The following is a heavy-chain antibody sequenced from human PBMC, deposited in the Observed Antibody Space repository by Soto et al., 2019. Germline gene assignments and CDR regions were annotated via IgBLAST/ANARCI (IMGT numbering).Heavy chain of an antibody. CDR2: IYYTGTT. D-gene: IGHD3-16*01. J-gene: IGHJ4*02. Sequence: QVQLQESGPGLIRPSETLSLMCSVSGVSISRGGHHWSWIRRHPDKGLEWIGNIYYTGTTSYNPSLKSRTTITVDTSRDQFSLQMTSVTAADTAIYYCARQGCGNACFGEYSLDHWGQGIPVSVSP. CDR1: GVSISRGGHH. CDR3: ARQGCGNACFGEYSLDH. V-gene: IGHV4-31*03.